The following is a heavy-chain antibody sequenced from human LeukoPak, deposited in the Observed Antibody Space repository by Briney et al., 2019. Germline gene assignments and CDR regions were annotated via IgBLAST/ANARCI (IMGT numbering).Heavy chain of an antibody. J-gene: IGHJ5*02. V-gene: IGHV4-61*01. CDR2: IYYSGST. Sequence: PSETLSLTCTVSGGSVSNGNYYWSWIRQPPGKGLEWIGYIYYSGSTDYSPSLKSRLTISLDTSKNQFSLKLSSVTAADTAIYYCATSHSGWYHHWGQGTLVTVSS. D-gene: IGHD6-19*01. CDR3: ATSHSGWYHH. CDR1: GGSVSNGNYY.